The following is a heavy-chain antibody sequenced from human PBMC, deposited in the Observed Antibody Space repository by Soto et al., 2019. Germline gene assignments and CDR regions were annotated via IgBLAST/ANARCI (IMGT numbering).Heavy chain of an antibody. CDR3: AQYYYGSGSYFYH. CDR2: IYHSGT. CDR1: GASISSNY. J-gene: IGHJ1*01. D-gene: IGHD3-10*01. Sequence: QVQLQESGPGLVKSSETLSLTCTVSGASISSNYWSWIRQTPGKGLEWIGYIYHSGTNYNPSLKSRVFISMDTSKNQFSLKLSSVNTADTAVYFCAQYYYGSGSYFYHWGQGTLVTVSS. V-gene: IGHV4-59*01.